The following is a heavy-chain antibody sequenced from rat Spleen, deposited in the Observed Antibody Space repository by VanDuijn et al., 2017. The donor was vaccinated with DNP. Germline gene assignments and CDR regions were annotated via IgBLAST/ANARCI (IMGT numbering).Heavy chain of an antibody. Sequence: EVHLVESGGGLVQPGRSLKLSCAASGFVFSDYYMAWVRQGPTKGLEWVAYISFDGSSTYYGDSVKGRFTISRDNAKSTLYLQMESLRSEDTATYYCARRYYSSPGAMDAWGQGTSVTVSS. D-gene: IGHD1-2*01. CDR3: ARRYYSSPGAMDA. J-gene: IGHJ4*01. CDR2: ISFDGSST. CDR1: GFVFSDYY. V-gene: IGHV5-20*01.